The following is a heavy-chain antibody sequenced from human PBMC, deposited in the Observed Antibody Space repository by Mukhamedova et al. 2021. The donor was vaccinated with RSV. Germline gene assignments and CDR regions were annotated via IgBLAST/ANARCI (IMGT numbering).Heavy chain of an antibody. D-gene: IGHD3-22*01. CDR3: ARMVGDSSGYTPPRFDY. V-gene: IGHV2-26*01. Sequence: EWLAHIFSNDEKSYSTSLKSRLTISKDTSKSQVVLTMTNMDPVDTATYYCARMVGDSSGYTPPRFDYWGQGTLVTVSS. J-gene: IGHJ4*02. CDR2: IFSNDEK.